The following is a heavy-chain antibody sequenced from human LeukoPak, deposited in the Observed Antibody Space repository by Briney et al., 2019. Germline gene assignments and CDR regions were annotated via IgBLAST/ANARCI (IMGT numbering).Heavy chain of an antibody. D-gene: IGHD3-22*01. Sequence: GGSLRLSCAASGFTFSSYAMSWLRQAPGKGLEWVSAISGSGGSTYYADSVKGRFTISRDNSKNTLYLQMNSLRAEDTAVYYCAKPDSSGYYYRPYYFDYWGQGTLVTVSS. V-gene: IGHV3-23*01. J-gene: IGHJ4*02. CDR3: AKPDSSGYYYRPYYFDY. CDR2: ISGSGGST. CDR1: GFTFSSYA.